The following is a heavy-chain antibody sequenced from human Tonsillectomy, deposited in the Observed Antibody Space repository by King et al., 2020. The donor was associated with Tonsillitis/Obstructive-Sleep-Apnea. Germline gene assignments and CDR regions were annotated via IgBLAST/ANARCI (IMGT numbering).Heavy chain of an antibody. J-gene: IGHJ3*02. CDR1: GFTFDDYA. Sequence: VQLVESGGGLVQPGRSLRLSCAASGFTFDDYAMHWVRQAPGKGLEWVSSISWNGGIINFADSVQGRFTISRDNARNSLYLQMNSLRAEDTALYYCAKDQIIGPTGTPGDAFDIWGQGTMVTVSS. CDR3: AKDQIIGPTGTPGDAFDI. V-gene: IGHV3-9*01. D-gene: IGHD6-13*01. CDR2: ISWNGGII.